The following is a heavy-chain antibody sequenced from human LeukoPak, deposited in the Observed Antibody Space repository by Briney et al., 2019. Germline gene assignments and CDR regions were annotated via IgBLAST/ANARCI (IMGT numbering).Heavy chain of an antibody. Sequence: GESLKISCKGSGYTFTNYWIGWVRQMPGKGLEWMGIIYPGDSDTRYSPSFQGQVTISADKSISTAYLQWSSLKASDTAMYYCARRTGYSYGYDYYYYMDVWGKGTTVTVSS. J-gene: IGHJ6*03. D-gene: IGHD5-18*01. CDR2: IYPGDSDT. CDR1: GYTFTNYW. V-gene: IGHV5-51*01. CDR3: ARRTGYSYGYDYYYYMDV.